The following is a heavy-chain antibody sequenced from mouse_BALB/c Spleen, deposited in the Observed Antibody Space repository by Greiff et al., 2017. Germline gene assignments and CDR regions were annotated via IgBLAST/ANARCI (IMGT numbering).Heavy chain of an antibody. CDR1: GFNIKDYY. Sequence: EVQLQQSGAELVRPGASVKLSCTASGFNIKDYYMHWVKQRPEQGLEWIGWIDPENGDTEYAPKFQGQATMTADTSSNTAYLQLSRLTSEDTAVYYCNAWAPTMITAGFADWGQGTLVTVSA. CDR2: IDPENGDT. CDR3: NAWAPTMITAGFAD. D-gene: IGHD2-4*01. V-gene: IGHV14-4*02. J-gene: IGHJ3*01.